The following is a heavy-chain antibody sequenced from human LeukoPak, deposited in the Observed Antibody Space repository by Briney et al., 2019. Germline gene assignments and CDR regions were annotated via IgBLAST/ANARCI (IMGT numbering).Heavy chain of an antibody. J-gene: IGHJ4*02. CDR3: AKAPLPHCSSGVCYNDY. D-gene: IGHD2-8*01. CDR1: GFTFSSYW. Sequence: GGSLRLSCAASGFTFSSYWMHWVRQAPGKGLVWVSRINSDGSSTSYADSVKGRFTISRDNAKNTLYLQMNSLRAEDTAVYYCAKAPLPHCSSGVCYNDYWGQGTLVTVSS. CDR2: INSDGSST. V-gene: IGHV3-74*01.